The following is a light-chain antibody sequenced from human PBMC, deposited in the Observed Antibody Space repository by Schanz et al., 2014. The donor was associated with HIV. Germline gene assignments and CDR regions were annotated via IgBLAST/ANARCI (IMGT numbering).Light chain of an antibody. J-gene: IGLJ2*01. CDR1: SSDVGGYNY. CDR3: SSYAGDSKLI. CDR2: DVS. Sequence: QSALTQPASVSGSPGQSITISCTGTSSDVGGYNYVSWYQQHPGKAPKLMIYDVSNRPSGVPDRFSGSKSGNTASLTVSGLQAEDEANYYCSSYAGDSKLIFGGGTKLTVL. V-gene: IGLV2-14*03.